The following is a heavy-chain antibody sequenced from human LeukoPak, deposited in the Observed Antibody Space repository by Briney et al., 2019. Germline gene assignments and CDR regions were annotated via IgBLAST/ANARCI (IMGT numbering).Heavy chain of an antibody. Sequence: QPGGSLRLSCAASGFTFSSYWMIWVRQAPGKGLVCVANIKQDGSEKYYVDSVKGRFTISRDNAKNSLYLQMNSLRAEDTAVYYCATSAADDYYYYYYMDVWGKGTTVTVSS. V-gene: IGHV3-7*01. J-gene: IGHJ6*03. CDR1: GFTFSSYW. D-gene: IGHD6-13*01. CDR3: ATSAADDYYYYYYMDV. CDR2: IKQDGSEK.